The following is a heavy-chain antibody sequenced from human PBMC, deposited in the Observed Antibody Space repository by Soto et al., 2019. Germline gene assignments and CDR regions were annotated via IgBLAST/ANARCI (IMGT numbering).Heavy chain of an antibody. CDR1: GYSFTSYC. J-gene: IGHJ4*02. D-gene: IGHD3-9*01. CDR2: IYPGDSDT. CDR3: ARHGVGDILTGQPDY. Sequence: PGESLKISCKGSGYSFTSYCVCWVRQMPGKGLESMGIIYPGDSDTRYSPSFQGQVTISADKSISTAYLQWSSLKASDTAMYYCARHGVGDILTGQPDYWGQGTLVTVSS. V-gene: IGHV5-51*01.